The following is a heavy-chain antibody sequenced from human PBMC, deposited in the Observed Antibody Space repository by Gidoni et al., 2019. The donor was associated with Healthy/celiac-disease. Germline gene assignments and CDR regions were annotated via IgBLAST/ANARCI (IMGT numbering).Heavy chain of an antibody. D-gene: IGHD6-6*01. CDR2: IYYSGST. V-gene: IGHV4-59*01. CDR1: GGSISSYY. CDR3: ARDRGSSSAYGMDV. Sequence: QVQLQESGPGLVKPSETLSLTCTVSGGSISSYYWSWIRQPPGKGLDWIGYIYYSGSTNYNPSLKSRVTISVDTSKNQFSLKLSSVTAADTAVYYCARDRGSSSAYGMDVWGQGTTVTVSS. J-gene: IGHJ6*02.